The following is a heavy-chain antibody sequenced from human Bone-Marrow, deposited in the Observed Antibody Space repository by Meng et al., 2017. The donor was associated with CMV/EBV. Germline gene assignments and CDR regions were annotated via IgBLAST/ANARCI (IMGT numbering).Heavy chain of an antibody. CDR2: MNPNSGNT. D-gene: IGHD1-26*01. CDR3: AREKSGSYYGGAFDI. Sequence: ASVKVSCKASGYTFTSYDINWVRQATGQGLEWMGWMNPNSGNTGYAQKFQGRVTMTRDTSTSTVYMELSSLRSEDTAVYYCAREKSGSYYGGAFDIWGQGTMVTVSS. CDR1: GYTFTSYD. V-gene: IGHV1-8*01. J-gene: IGHJ3*02.